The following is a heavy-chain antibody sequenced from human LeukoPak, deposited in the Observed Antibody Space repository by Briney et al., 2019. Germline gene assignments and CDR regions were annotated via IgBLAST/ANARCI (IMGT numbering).Heavy chain of an antibody. D-gene: IGHD2-2*01. CDR2: INHSGST. V-gene: IGHV4-39*01. CDR3: ARHKVVPAAMFRQNWFDP. CDR1: GGSISSGSYY. Sequence: SQTLSLTCTVSGGSISSGSYYWSWIRQPPGKGLEWIGEINHSGSTNYNPSLKSRVTISVDTSKNQFSLKLSSVTAADTAVYYCARHKVVPAAMFRQNWFDPWGQGTLVTVSS. J-gene: IGHJ5*02.